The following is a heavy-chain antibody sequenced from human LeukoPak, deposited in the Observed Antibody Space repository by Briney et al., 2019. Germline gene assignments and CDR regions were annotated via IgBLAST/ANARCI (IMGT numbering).Heavy chain of an antibody. D-gene: IGHD2-8*01. J-gene: IGHJ3*01. CDR3: ARDHNVADV. Sequence: SGGSLRLSCAASGFTFSSYAMSWVRQAPGKGLEWVANLNQDGSIQAYGDSVRGRFTISRDNAKNSVYIQMNSLRVEDTAMYFCARDHNVADVWGRGTKVTVSS. V-gene: IGHV3-7*01. CDR2: LNQDGSIQ. CDR1: GFTFSSYA.